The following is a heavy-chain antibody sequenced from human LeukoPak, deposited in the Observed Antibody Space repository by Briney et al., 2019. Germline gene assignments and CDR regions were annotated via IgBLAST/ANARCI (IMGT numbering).Heavy chain of an antibody. D-gene: IGHD2-2*01. V-gene: IGHV3-66*01. CDR3: ARDLVVPAALNNYFDY. CDR1: GFTVSSNY. Sequence: GGSLRLSCAASGFTVSSNYMSWVRQAPGKGLEWVSVIYSGGSTYYADSVKGRFTISRDNSKNTLYLQMNSLRAEDTAVYYCARDLVVPAALNNYFDYWGQGTLVTVSS. CDR2: IYSGGST. J-gene: IGHJ4*02.